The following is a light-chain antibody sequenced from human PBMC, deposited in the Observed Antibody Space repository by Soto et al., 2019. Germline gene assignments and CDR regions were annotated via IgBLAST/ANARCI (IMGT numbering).Light chain of an antibody. V-gene: IGLV3-1*01. CDR2: QDA. J-gene: IGLJ2*01. Sequence: SYELTQPPSVSVSPGQTASITCSGDKLGDKYVCWYQQKPGQSPVLVIYQDAKRPSGIPERFSGSNSGNTATLTISGTRAMDEADYYCQAWDSSTAVVFGGGTKLTVL. CDR3: QAWDSSTAVV. CDR1: KLGDKY.